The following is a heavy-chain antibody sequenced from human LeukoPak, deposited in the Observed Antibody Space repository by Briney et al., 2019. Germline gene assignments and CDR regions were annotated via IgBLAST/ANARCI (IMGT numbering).Heavy chain of an antibody. J-gene: IGHJ4*02. D-gene: IGHD3-10*01. CDR2: INSDGSSA. CDR3: ARLSMVRGVISDY. Sequence: GGSLRLSCAASGFTFSTYWMHWVRQAPGKGLVWVSRINSDGSSASYADSVKGRFTISRDNAKNTLYLQMNSLRAGDTAVYYCARLSMVRGVISDYWGQGTLVTVSS. V-gene: IGHV3-74*01. CDR1: GFTFSTYW.